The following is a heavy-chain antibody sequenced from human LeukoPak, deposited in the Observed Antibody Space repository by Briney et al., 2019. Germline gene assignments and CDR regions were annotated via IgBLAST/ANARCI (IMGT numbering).Heavy chain of an antibody. D-gene: IGHD6-13*01. J-gene: IGHJ3*02. V-gene: IGHV4-34*01. CDR3: ARGLRYSSSWYGAFDI. Sequence: SETLSLTCAVYVGSFSGYYWSWIRQPPGKGLEWIGEINHSGSTKYNPSLKSRVTISVDTSKNQFSLKLSSVTAADTAVYYCARGLRYSSSWYGAFDIWGQGTMVIVSS. CDR2: INHSGST. CDR1: VGSFSGYY.